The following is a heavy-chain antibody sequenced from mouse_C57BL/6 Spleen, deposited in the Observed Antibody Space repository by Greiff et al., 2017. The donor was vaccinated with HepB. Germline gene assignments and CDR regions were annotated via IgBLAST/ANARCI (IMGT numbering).Heavy chain of an antibody. J-gene: IGHJ2*01. CDR3: ARGITTVVGY. Sequence: VKLMESGAELARPGASVKLSCKASGYTFTSYGISWVKQRTGQGLEWIGEIYPRSGNTYYNEKFKGKAALTADKSSSTAYMELRSLTSEDSAVYFCARGITTVVGYWGQGTTLTVSS. V-gene: IGHV1-81*01. CDR2: IYPRSGNT. D-gene: IGHD1-1*01. CDR1: GYTFTSYG.